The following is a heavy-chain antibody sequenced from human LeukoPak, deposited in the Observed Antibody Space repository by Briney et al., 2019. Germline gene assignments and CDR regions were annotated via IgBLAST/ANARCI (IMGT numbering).Heavy chain of an antibody. CDR3: ARGAAGAFDY. Sequence: PGGSLRLSCAASGFTVSSYWMTWVRQAPGKGLEWVANIKPDGSEKSYVDSVKGRFTISRDNAKNSLYVQMNSLRAEDTAVYYCARGAAGAFDYWGQGTLVTVSS. CDR1: GFTVSSYW. V-gene: IGHV3-7*05. J-gene: IGHJ4*02. D-gene: IGHD6-13*01. CDR2: IKPDGSEK.